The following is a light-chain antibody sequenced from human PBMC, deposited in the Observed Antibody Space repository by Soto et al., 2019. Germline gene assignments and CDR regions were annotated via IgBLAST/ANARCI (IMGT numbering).Light chain of an antibody. V-gene: IGKV3-11*01. CDR1: QSFRGL. CDR2: DAY. J-gene: IGKJ2*01. CDR3: QYYGGYYGSSPRYT. Sequence: EVVLTQSPVTLSLSPGERATLSCRASQSFRGLLAWYQQKPGQAPRLLIYDAYNRATGIPPRFSGSGSGTDFTLTISRLEPEDFAVYYCQYYGGYYGSSPRYTFGQGTKLDIK.